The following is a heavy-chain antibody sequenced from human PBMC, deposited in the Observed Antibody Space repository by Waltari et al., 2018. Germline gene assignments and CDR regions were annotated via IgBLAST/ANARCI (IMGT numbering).Heavy chain of an antibody. D-gene: IGHD6-13*01. J-gene: IGHJ4*02. CDR1: GGSISSSSYY. CDR2: IYHSGST. Sequence: QLQLQESGPGLVKPSETLSLTCTVSGGSISSSSYYWGWIRQPPGKGLEWIGSIYHSGSTYYNPSLKSRVTISVDTSKNQFSLKLSSVTAADTAVYYCARHAQYSSSWYFDYWGQGTLVTVSS. CDR3: ARHAQYSSSWYFDY. V-gene: IGHV4-39*01.